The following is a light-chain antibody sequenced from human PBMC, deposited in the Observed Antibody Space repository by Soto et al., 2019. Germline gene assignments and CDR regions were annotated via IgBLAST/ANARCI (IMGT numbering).Light chain of an antibody. V-gene: IGKV1D-16*01. CDR3: QQYNSYS. CDR2: AAS. J-gene: IGKJ1*01. CDR1: QDVDSW. Sequence: DIQMTQSPSSVSASVGERVTITCRASQDVDSWLAWYQQKPGKAPKLLIYAASNLQSGVPSRFTGSGSGTDFTLTISSLQPDDFATYYCQQYNSYSFGQGTKVDI.